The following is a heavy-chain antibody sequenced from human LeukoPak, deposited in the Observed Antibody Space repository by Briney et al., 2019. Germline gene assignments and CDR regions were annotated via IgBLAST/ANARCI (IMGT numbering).Heavy chain of an antibody. D-gene: IGHD1-1*01. J-gene: IGHJ4*02. CDR3: ARHQLGRRKPFDY. Sequence: SETLSLTCSVSGDSISTPSYYWGWMRQSPGKGVEWIASIYSTGNTYFNPSFKSRVTISVDTSKNQFSLNMHSVTAADTAVYYCARHQLGRRKPFDYWGQGSLVTVSS. CDR1: GDSISTPSYY. V-gene: IGHV4-39*01. CDR2: IYSTGNT.